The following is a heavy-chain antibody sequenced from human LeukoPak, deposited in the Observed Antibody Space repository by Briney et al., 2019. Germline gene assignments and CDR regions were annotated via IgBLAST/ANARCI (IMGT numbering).Heavy chain of an antibody. CDR2: IYYSGST. CDR3: ARDLGAGTWFDP. D-gene: IGHD1-7*01. CDR1: GGSVSSGSYY. V-gene: IGHV4-61*01. Sequence: SETLSLTCTVSGGSVSSGSYYWSWIRQPPGKGLEWIGYIYYSGSTNYNPSLKSRVTISVDTSKNQFSLKLRSVTAADTAVYYCARDLGAGTWFDPWGQGTLVTVSS. J-gene: IGHJ5*02.